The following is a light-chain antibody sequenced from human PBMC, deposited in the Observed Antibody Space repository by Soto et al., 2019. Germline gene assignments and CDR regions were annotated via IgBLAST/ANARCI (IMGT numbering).Light chain of an antibody. CDR3: CSYAGSVVL. V-gene: IGLV2-11*01. Sequence: QSALTQPRSVSGSPGQSVTISCTGTSSDVGGYNYVSWYQQHPGKAPKLMIYDVSKRPSGVPDRFSGSKSYNTAYLSTSGLQAEYEADYYCCSYAGSVVLFGGGTKLTVL. J-gene: IGLJ2*01. CDR1: SSDVGGYNY. CDR2: DVS.